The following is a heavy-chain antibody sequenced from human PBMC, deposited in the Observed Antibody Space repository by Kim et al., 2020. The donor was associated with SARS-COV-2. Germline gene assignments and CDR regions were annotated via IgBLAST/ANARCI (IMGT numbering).Heavy chain of an antibody. CDR2: LRGTGSF. CDR3: AKCLREDFGYDGGIEH. J-gene: IGHJ1*01. Sequence: SETLSLTCIVTGDTFSDSYWTWVRQPAGKGLEWIGRLRGTGSFDYSPSLRGRLTLLLDTSWNHFFLRLTSVTAADTAVYYCAKCLREDFGYDGGIEHWG. V-gene: IGHV4-4*07. CDR1: GDTFSDSY. D-gene: IGHD5-12*01.